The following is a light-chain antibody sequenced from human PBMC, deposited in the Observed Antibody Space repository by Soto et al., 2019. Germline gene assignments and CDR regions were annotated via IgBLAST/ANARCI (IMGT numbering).Light chain of an antibody. CDR2: AAS. CDR1: QGIRND. Sequence: AIQMTQSPSSLSASVGDRVTITRRASQGIRNDLGWYQQKSGKAPKLLIYAASSLQSGVPSRFSGSGSGTDFTLTISSLQPEDFATYYCLQDYNYPLTFGGGTKVEIK. V-gene: IGKV1-6*01. CDR3: LQDYNYPLT. J-gene: IGKJ4*01.